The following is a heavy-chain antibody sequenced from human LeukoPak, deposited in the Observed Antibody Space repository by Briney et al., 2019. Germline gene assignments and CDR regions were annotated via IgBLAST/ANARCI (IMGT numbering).Heavy chain of an antibody. Sequence: GGSLRLSCAASGFTFSSYEMNWVRQAPGQGLEWVSYISSSGNAIYYADSVKGRFTISRDNAKNSLYLQMNSLKAEDTAVYYCTRQDCSGGSCSYVDYWGQGTLVTVSS. CDR2: ISSSGNAI. CDR3: TRQDCSGGSCSYVDY. D-gene: IGHD2-15*01. V-gene: IGHV3-48*03. CDR1: GFTFSSYE. J-gene: IGHJ4*02.